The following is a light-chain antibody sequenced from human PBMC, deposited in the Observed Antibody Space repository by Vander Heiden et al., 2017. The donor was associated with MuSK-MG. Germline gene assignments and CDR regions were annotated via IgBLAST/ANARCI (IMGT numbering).Light chain of an antibody. CDR3: QQYDALPLFT. J-gene: IGKJ3*01. CDR2: WAS. CDR1: QSVEANSNNKTC. V-gene: IGKV4-1*01. Sequence: DIVMTQSPDSLAVSLGERATINCKSSQSVEANSNNKTCLAWYQQKPGQPPKLLIYWASTRESGVPERFSGSGSGTDFTLTISSLQAEDVAVYYCQQYDALPLFTFGPGTKVEIK.